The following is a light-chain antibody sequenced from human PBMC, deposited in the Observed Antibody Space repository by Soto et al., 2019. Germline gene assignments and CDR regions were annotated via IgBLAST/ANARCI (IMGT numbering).Light chain of an antibody. CDR2: WAS. CDR3: QQYYSTPPT. J-gene: IGKJ2*01. V-gene: IGKV4-1*01. Sequence: DIVMTQSPDSLAVSLGERATINCKSSQSVLYSSNNNNYLAWYQQKPGQPPKLLISWASTRESGVPDRFSGSGSGTDFTITISSLQAEDVAVYYCQQYYSTPPTFGQGTKLEIK. CDR1: QSVLYSSNNNNY.